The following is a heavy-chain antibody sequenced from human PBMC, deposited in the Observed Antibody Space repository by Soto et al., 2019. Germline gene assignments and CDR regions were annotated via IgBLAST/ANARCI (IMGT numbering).Heavy chain of an antibody. CDR1: DGSISGYY. CDR3: ARRAAATSYWFFDL. V-gene: IGHV4-59*08. J-gene: IGHJ2*01. Sequence: QVQLQESGPGLVKPSETLPLTCTVSDGSISGYYWSWIRQPPGKGLEWIGYISYTGSINYNPSLKGRVTISVDTSKNQFSLKVTSVTAADTAVYYCARRAAATSYWFFDLWGRGTLVTVSS. CDR2: ISYTGSI. D-gene: IGHD6-13*01.